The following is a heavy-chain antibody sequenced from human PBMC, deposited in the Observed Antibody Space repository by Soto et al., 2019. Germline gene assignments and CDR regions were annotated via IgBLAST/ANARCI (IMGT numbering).Heavy chain of an antibody. CDR1: GFTFSDYY. CDR3: ARDLSSYDSSGYYSQSPRGIFDG. Sequence: QVQLVESGGGLVKPGGSLRLSCAASGFTFSDYYMSWIRQAPGKGLEWVSYISSSGSTIYYADSVKGRFTISRDNAKNSLYLQMNSLRAEDTAVYYFARDLSSYDSSGYYSQSPRGIFDGGGQGTLVTVSS. D-gene: IGHD3-22*01. J-gene: IGHJ4*02. V-gene: IGHV3-11*01. CDR2: ISSSGSTI.